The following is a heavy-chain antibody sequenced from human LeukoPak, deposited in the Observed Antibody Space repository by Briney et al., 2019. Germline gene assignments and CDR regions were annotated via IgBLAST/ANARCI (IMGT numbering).Heavy chain of an antibody. CDR3: ARIMNGQYEILFYFAY. D-gene: IGHD3-9*01. CDR2: IYHSGST. Sequence: SETLSLTCAVYGGSFSGYYWSWIRQPPRKGLGWIGSIYHSGSTYYNPYAKSRVTISVDTSKNQFSLKLSSVTAADTAVYYCARIMNGQYEILFYFAYSGQGTLVTVSS. J-gene: IGHJ4*02. CDR1: GGSFSGYY. V-gene: IGHV4-34*01.